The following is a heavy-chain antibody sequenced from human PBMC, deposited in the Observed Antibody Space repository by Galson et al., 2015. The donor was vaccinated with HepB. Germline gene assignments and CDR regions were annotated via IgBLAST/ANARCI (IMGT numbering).Heavy chain of an antibody. CDR3: ARRGRSRLTATFDL. CDR1: GGSFSGLY. V-gene: IGHV4-34*01. J-gene: IGHJ4*02. CDR2: INHIGGT. D-gene: IGHD3-16*01. Sequence: TLSLTCAVSGGSFSGLYWTWIRQSPDKGLEWIGEINHIGGTTYNPSLKSRATLSVDTSRPQFPLKLRSLNAADTAVDYWARRGRSRLTATFDLWGQGVVVTVSS.